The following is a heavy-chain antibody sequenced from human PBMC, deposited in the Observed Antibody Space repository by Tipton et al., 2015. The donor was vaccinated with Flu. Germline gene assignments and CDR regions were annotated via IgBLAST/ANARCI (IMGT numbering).Heavy chain of an antibody. CDR1: GTSISSGFYH. J-gene: IGHJ4*02. D-gene: IGHD6-19*01. V-gene: IGHV4-39*07. Sequence: GLVKPSQTLSLSCSVSGTSISSGFYHWTWIRQPPGKGLEWIGSIYHSGSTYYNPSLKSRVTISVDTSKNQFSLKLSSVTAADTAVYYCARGPEQWLVNPHYFDYWGQGTLVTVSS. CDR3: ARGPEQWLVNPHYFDY. CDR2: IYHSGST.